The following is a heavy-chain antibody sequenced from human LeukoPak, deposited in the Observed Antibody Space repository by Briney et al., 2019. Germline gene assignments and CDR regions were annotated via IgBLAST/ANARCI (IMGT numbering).Heavy chain of an antibody. Sequence: PAGGSLRLSCVASKFNFFSYGMQWVRQAPGKGLVWVPRIFTDGSTTSYADSVKGRFTISRDNARNTLYLQMNSLRVEDTAVYYCARELPREVTLDYWGQGTLVTVSP. D-gene: IGHD2-21*02. V-gene: IGHV3-74*01. J-gene: IGHJ4*01. CDR3: ARELPREVTLDY. CDR2: IFTDGSTT. CDR1: KFNFFSYG.